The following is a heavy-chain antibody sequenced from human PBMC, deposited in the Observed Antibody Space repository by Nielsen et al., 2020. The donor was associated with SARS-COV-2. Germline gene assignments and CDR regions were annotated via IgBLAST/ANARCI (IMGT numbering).Heavy chain of an antibody. V-gene: IGHV4-34*01. Sequence: SDTLSLTCAVYGGSFSGYYWSWIRQPPGKGLEWIGEINHSGSTNYNPSLKSRVTISVDTSKNQFSLKLSSVTAADTAVYYCARGRGSSSWYRGAFDIWGQGTMVTVSS. CDR3: ARGRGSSSWYRGAFDI. CDR2: INHSGST. D-gene: IGHD6-13*01. CDR1: GGSFSGYY. J-gene: IGHJ3*02.